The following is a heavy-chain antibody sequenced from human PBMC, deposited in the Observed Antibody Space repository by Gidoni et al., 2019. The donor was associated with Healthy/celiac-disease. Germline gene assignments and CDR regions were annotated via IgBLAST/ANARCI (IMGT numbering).Heavy chain of an antibody. CDR1: GFTFSSYG. CDR3: ARDFCSGGSCAAPYYFDY. V-gene: IGHV3-33*01. J-gene: IGHJ4*02. CDR2: IWYDGSNK. Sequence: QVQLVESGGGVVQPGRSLRLSCAASGFTFSSYGMHWVRQAPGKGLEWVAFIWYDGSNKYYAASVKGRFPISRDNSKNTLYLQMNSLRAEDTAVYYCARDFCSGGSCAAPYYFDYWGQGTLVTVSS. D-gene: IGHD2-15*01.